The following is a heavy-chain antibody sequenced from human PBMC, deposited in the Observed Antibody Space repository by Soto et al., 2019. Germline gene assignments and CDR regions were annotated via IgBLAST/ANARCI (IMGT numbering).Heavy chain of an antibody. V-gene: IGHV1-8*01. CDR2: MNPNSGNT. J-gene: IGHJ6*04. D-gene: IGHD1-26*01. Sequence: GASVKVSCKASGYTLTSYDINWVRQATGQGLEWMGWMNPNSGNTGYAQKFQGRVTMTRNTSISTAYMELSSLRSEDTAVYYCASRALRYRGKNYYYSGMDVWGKGTRFTV. CDR1: GYTLTSYD. CDR3: ASRALRYRGKNYYYSGMDV.